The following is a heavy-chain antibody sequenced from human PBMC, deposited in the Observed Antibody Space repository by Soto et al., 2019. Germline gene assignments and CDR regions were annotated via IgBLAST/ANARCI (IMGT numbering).Heavy chain of an antibody. CDR2: IHPSGDT. J-gene: IGHJ1*01. Sequence: QVQLVQSGAELKNPGASVKVACKASGYKFTTYFIHWVRQAPGQGLEWMGMIHPSGDTGYAQKFRGQGTTTIDTSTTTAYMELRNLTSEDTAVYFSVRGYCTTSPCSGDFQFWGQGTLVTVSS. V-gene: IGHV1-46*01. D-gene: IGHD2-15*01. CDR3: VRGYCTTSPCSGDFQF. CDR1: GYKFTTYF.